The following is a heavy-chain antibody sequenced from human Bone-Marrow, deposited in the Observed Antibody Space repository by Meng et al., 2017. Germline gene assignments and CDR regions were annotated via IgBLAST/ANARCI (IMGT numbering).Heavy chain of an antibody. CDR2: IYYSGST. J-gene: IGHJ6*02. CDR3: ARDRRIAVAGTTNYYYGMDV. CDR1: GGSISSGGYY. D-gene: IGHD6-19*01. V-gene: IGHV4-31*03. Sequence: SETLSLTCTVSGGSISSGGYYWSWIRQHPGKGLEWIGYIYYSGSTYYNPSLKSRVTISVDTSKNQFSLKLSSVTAADTAVYYCARDRRIAVAGTTNYYYGMDVWGQGTTVTVSS.